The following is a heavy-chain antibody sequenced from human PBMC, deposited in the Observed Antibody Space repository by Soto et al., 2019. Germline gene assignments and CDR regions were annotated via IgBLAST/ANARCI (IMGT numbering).Heavy chain of an antibody. J-gene: IGHJ4*02. CDR2: ISGSGGST. V-gene: IGHV3-23*01. CDR3: AKYSSGWYERDYFDY. Sequence: GGSLRLSCAASGFTFSSYVMSWVRQAPGKGLEWVSAISGSGGSTYYADSVKGRFTISRDNSKNTLYLQMNSLRAEDTAVYYCAKYSSGWYERDYFDYWGQGTLVTVSS. CDR1: GFTFSSYV. D-gene: IGHD6-19*01.